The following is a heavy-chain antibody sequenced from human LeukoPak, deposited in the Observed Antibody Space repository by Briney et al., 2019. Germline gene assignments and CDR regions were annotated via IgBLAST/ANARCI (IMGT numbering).Heavy chain of an antibody. CDR1: GGTFSSYA. J-gene: IGHJ4*02. CDR2: IIPIFGTA. Sequence: SVKVSCKASGGTFSSYAISWVRQAPGQGLEWMGRIIPIFGTANYAQKFQGRVTITTDESTSTAYMELSSLRSEDTAVYYCARYGAYGDSTGAIDYWGQGTLVTVSS. V-gene: IGHV1-69*05. D-gene: IGHD4-17*01. CDR3: ARYGAYGDSTGAIDY.